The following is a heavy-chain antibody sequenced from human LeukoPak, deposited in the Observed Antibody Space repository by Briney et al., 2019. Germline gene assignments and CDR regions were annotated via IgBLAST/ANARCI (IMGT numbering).Heavy chain of an antibody. J-gene: IGHJ4*02. V-gene: IGHV1-69*02. CDR3: AKVGCGSGYCAFDY. CDR1: GGTFSSYT. CDR2: IIPILGIA. D-gene: IGHD3-22*01. Sequence: ASVKVSCKASGGTFSSYTISWVRQAPGQGLEWMGRIIPILGIANYAQKFQGRVTITADKSTSTAYMELSSLRSEDTAVYYCAKVGCGSGYCAFDYWGQGTLVTVSS.